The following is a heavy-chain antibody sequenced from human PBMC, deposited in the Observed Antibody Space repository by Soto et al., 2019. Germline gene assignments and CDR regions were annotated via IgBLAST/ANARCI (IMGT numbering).Heavy chain of an antibody. Sequence: GGSLRLSCAASGVTFSNAWINWVRQAPGKGLEWVGRIKSKIDGGTTDFAAPVKGRFAISRDDSKNIAYMQMNSLKIEDTAVYFCTKDSYIDIPIAVLDYGGHGTLVTVSS. CDR1: GVTFSNAW. D-gene: IGHD2-15*01. V-gene: IGHV3-15*07. J-gene: IGHJ4*01. CDR2: IKSKIDGGTT. CDR3: TKDSYIDIPIAVLDY.